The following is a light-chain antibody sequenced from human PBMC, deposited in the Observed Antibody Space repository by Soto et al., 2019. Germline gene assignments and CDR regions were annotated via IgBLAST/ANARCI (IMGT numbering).Light chain of an antibody. CDR1: SSDVGAYNC. Sequence: QSALTQSRSVSGSPGQSVTISCTGTSSDVGAYNCVSWYQQHPGKAPKLMIYDVSKRPSGVPDRFSGSKSGNTASLTISGLQAEDEADYYCCSYAGSYTHVVFGGGTKLTVL. CDR2: DVS. CDR3: CSYAGSYTHVV. J-gene: IGLJ2*01. V-gene: IGLV2-11*01.